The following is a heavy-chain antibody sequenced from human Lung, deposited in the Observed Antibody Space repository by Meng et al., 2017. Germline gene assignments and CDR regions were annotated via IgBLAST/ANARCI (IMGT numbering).Heavy chain of an antibody. J-gene: IGHJ4*02. Sequence: VRLQQWGAGLWTPSETRALTCVVSGGSFSDYYWSWIRQPPGKGLEWIGEINHSGSTNYNPSLESRATISVDTSQNNLSLKLSSVTAADSAVYYCARGPTTMAHDFDYWGQGTLVTVSS. CDR1: GGSFSDYY. D-gene: IGHD4-11*01. CDR3: ARGPTTMAHDFDY. V-gene: IGHV4-34*01. CDR2: INHSGST.